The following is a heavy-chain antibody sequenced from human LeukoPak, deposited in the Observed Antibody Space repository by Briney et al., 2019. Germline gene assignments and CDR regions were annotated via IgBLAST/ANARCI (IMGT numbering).Heavy chain of an antibody. D-gene: IGHD3-22*01. CDR1: GYIFTGYY. V-gene: IGHV1-2*02. J-gene: IGHJ4*02. CDR2: INPNSGDT. CDR3: ARVANYYDSSGYYDY. Sequence: ASVKVSCKASGYIFTGYYMHWVRQAPGQGLEWMGWINPNSGDTNYAQKFQGRVTMTRDTSISTAYMELSRLRSDDTAVYYCARVANYYDSSGYYDYWGQGTLVTVSS.